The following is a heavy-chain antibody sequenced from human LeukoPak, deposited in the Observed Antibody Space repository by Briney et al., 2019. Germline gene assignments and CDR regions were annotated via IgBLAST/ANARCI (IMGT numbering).Heavy chain of an antibody. CDR3: ARAEYDYVWGSYHNYFDY. V-gene: IGHV3-7*04. Sequence: TGGSLRLSCAASGFTFSSYWMSWVRQAPGKGLEWVANIKQDGSEKYYVDSVKGRFTISRDNAKNSLYLQMNSLRAEDTAVYYCARAEYDYVWGSYHNYFDYWGQGTLVTVSS. J-gene: IGHJ4*02. D-gene: IGHD3-16*02. CDR1: GFTFSSYW. CDR2: IKQDGSEK.